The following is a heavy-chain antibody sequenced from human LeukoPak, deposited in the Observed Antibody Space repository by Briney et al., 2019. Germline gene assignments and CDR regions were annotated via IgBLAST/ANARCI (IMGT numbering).Heavy chain of an antibody. CDR1: GFTFSDYY. CDR2: ISSSGGTI. Sequence: GGSLRLSCAASGFTFSDYYMSWIRQAPGKGLEWVSYISSSGGTIYYADSVKGRFTISRDNAKKSLYLQMNSLRAEDTAVYYCATVIRSGTRYFQDWGQGTLVTVSS. J-gene: IGHJ1*01. V-gene: IGHV3-11*01. D-gene: IGHD2-15*01. CDR3: ATVIRSGTRYFQD.